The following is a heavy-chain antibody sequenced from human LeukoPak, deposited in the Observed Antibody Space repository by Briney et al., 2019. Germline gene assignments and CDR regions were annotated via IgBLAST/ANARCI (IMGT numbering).Heavy chain of an antibody. CDR1: GYTFTGYY. Sequence: ASVKVSCKASGYTFTGYYMHWVRQAPGQGLEWMGWINPNSGGTNYAQKFQGRVTMTRDTSISTAYMELSRLRSDDTAVYYCARDRTGGWLNDAFDIWGQGTMVTVSS. D-gene: IGHD6-19*01. CDR2: INPNSGGT. CDR3: ARDRTGGWLNDAFDI. V-gene: IGHV1-2*02. J-gene: IGHJ3*02.